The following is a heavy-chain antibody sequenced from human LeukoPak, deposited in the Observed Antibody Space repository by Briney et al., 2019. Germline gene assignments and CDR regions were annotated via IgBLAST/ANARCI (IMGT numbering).Heavy chain of an antibody. CDR2: ISTYNGNT. CDR3: GGTNWNYGYGVYYFDY. J-gene: IGHJ4*02. CDR1: GYTFTSYG. V-gene: IGHV1-18*01. Sequence: GASVKVSCKASGYTFTSYGINWVRQPPGQGLEWMGWISTYNGNTNYAQKLQSRVTMTTDKSSSTAYMELRSLRSDDTAVYYCGGTNWNYGYGVYYFDYWGQGTLVTVSS. D-gene: IGHD1-7*01.